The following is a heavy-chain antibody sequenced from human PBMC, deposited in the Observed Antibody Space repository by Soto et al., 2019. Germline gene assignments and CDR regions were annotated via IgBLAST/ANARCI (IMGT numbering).Heavy chain of an antibody. V-gene: IGHV1-18*01. CDR1: GYTFTSYG. CDR2: ISAYNGNT. J-gene: IGHJ5*02. D-gene: IGHD6-19*01. CDR3: ARSGAIAVAGRGWFDP. Sequence: ASVKVSCKASGYTFTSYGISWARQAPGQGLEWMGWISAYNGNTNYAQKLQGRVTMTTDTSTSTAYMELRSLRSDDTAVYYCARSGAIAVAGRGWFDPWGQGTLVTVSS.